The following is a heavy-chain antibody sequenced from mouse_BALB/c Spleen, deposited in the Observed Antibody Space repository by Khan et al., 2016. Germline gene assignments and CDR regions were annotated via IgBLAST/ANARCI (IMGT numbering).Heavy chain of an antibody. D-gene: IGHD2-4*01. CDR1: GFNIKDTY. V-gene: IGHV14-3*02. Sequence: VQLKQSGAELVKPGASVKLSCTASGFNIKDTYMHWVKQRPEQGLEWTGRTDPANGNTKYDPKFQGKATITADTSSKTAYLQPSSLTSEDTAVYYCARAAYDYDGGFAYWGQGTLVTVSA. J-gene: IGHJ3*01. CDR3: ARAAYDYDGGFAY. CDR2: TDPANGNT.